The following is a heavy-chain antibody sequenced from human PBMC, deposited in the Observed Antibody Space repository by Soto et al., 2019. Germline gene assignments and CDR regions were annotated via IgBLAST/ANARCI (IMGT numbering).Heavy chain of an antibody. J-gene: IGHJ4*02. Sequence: EVQLLESGGGLLQPGGSLRLSCAACGFTFSSYAMSWVRQAPGKGVEWVSAISGNSGSTHYTDSVKGRFTISRDNATNPLFLQMNSLRAADTAVYYCAKANGAWGADSWGQGTLVTVSS. CDR3: AKANGAWGADS. V-gene: IGHV3-23*01. CDR2: ISGNSGST. CDR1: GFTFSSYA. D-gene: IGHD7-27*01.